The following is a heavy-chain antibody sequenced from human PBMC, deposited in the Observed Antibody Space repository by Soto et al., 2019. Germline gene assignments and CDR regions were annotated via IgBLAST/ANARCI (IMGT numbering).Heavy chain of an antibody. CDR3: ARENPHIYSGTLDY. D-gene: IGHD5-12*01. Sequence: AAVKVSCKASGYTFTGYYMHWVRQAPGQGLEWMGWINPNSGGTNYAQKFQGWVTMTRDTSISTAYMELSRLRSDDTAVYYCARENPHIYSGTLDYWGQGTLVTVSS. CDR1: GYTFTGYY. CDR2: INPNSGGT. J-gene: IGHJ4*02. V-gene: IGHV1-2*04.